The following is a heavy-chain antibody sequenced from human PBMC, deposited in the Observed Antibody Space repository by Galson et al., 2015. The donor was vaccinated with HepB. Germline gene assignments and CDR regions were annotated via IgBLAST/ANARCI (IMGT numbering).Heavy chain of an antibody. V-gene: IGHV3-23*01. CDR1: GFTFSSYA. D-gene: IGHD2-2*01. CDR3: AKEGDIVVVPAALLHYFDY. CDR2: ISGSGGST. Sequence: SLRLSCAASGFTFSSYAMHWVRQAPGKGLEWVSAISGSGGSTYYADSVKGRFTISRDNSKNTLYLQMNSLRAEDTAVYYCAKEGDIVVVPAALLHYFDYWGQGTLVTVSS. J-gene: IGHJ4*02.